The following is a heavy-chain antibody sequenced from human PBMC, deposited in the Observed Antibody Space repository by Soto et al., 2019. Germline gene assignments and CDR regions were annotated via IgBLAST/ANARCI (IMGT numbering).Heavy chain of an antibody. CDR2: INHSGST. V-gene: IGHV4-34*01. J-gene: IGHJ6*03. CDR1: GGSFSGYY. CDR3: ARGVRVVPAATPWSYYMDV. Sequence: SETLSLTCAVYGGSFSGYYWSWIRQPPGKGLEWIGEINHSGSTNYNPSLKSRVTISVDTSKNQFSLKLSSVTAADTAVYYCARGVRVVPAATPWSYYMDVWGKGTTVTVSS. D-gene: IGHD2-2*01.